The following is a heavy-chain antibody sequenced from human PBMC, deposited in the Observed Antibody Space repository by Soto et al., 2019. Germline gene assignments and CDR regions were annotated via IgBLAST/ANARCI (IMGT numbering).Heavy chain of an antibody. CDR1: GFTFSTYW. V-gene: IGHV3-7*03. J-gene: IGHJ6*02. D-gene: IGHD4-17*01. CDR3: AKVWEPSGDYGIPYYYGRDV. CDR2: IKQDGSEK. Sequence: GGSLRLSCAASGFTFSTYWMSWVRQAPGKGLEWVANIKQDGSEKYYVDSVKGRFTISRDNAKNSLYLQMNSLRAEDTAVYYCAKVWEPSGDYGIPYYYGRDVWGQGTRFTFPS.